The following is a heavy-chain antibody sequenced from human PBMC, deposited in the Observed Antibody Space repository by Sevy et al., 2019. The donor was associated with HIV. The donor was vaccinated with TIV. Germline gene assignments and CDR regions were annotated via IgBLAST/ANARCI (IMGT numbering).Heavy chain of an antibody. J-gene: IGHJ6*03. Sequence: SETLSLTCTVSGGSISSYYWSWIRQPPGKGLEWIGYIYYSGSTNYNPSLKSRVTISVDTSKNQVSLKLSSVTAADTAVYYCASSVPHYYYYDMDVWGKGTTVTVSS. CDR3: ASSVPHYYYYDMDV. V-gene: IGHV4-59*01. D-gene: IGHD3-10*01. CDR1: GGSISSYY. CDR2: IYYSGST.